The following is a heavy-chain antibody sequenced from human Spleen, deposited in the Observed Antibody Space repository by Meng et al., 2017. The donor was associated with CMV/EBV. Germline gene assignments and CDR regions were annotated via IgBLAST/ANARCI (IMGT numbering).Heavy chain of an antibody. J-gene: IGHJ1*01. CDR1: GGTFSSYA. Sequence: QVQLVRSGAVVKKPGSPVKFPCKPSGGTFSSYAISWVRQAPGQGLEWMGGIIPIFGTANYAQKFQGRVTITADESTSTAYMELSSLRSEDTAVYYCARGPARGSYFPDCQHWGQGTLVTVSS. CDR2: IIPIFGTA. V-gene: IGHV1-69*12. D-gene: IGHD1-26*01. CDR3: ARGPARGSYFPDCQH.